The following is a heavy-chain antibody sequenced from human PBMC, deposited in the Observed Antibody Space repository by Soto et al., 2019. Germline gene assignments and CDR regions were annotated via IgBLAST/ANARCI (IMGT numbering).Heavy chain of an antibody. CDR1: GFTFSSYG. D-gene: IGHD5-12*01. Sequence: GSLRLSCAASGFTFSSYGMHWVRQAPGKGLEWVAVIWYDGSNKYYADSVKGRFTISRDNSKNTLYLQMNSLRAEDTAVYYCARDGRDGYNQQDYWGQGTLVTVSS. J-gene: IGHJ4*02. V-gene: IGHV3-33*01. CDR2: IWYDGSNK. CDR3: ARDGRDGYNQQDY.